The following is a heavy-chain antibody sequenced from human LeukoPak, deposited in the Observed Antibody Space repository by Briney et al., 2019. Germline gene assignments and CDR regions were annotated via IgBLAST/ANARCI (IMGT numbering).Heavy chain of an antibody. CDR2: IYSSGST. J-gene: IGHJ4*02. CDR3: ATWGIAVAGTFDY. D-gene: IGHD6-19*01. V-gene: IGHV4-59*08. CDR1: GGSISSSY. Sequence: PSETLSLTCTVSGGSISSSYWSWIRQPPGKGLEWIGYIYSSGSTNYNPSFKSRVAISVDTSKNQFSLKLSSVTAADTAVYYCATWGIAVAGTFDYWGQGTLVTVST.